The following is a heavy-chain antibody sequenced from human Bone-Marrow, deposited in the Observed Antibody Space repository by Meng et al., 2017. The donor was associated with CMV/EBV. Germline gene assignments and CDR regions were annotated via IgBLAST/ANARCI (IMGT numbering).Heavy chain of an antibody. J-gene: IGHJ4*02. Sequence: GESLKISCAASGFTFSSYAMSWVRQAPGKGLEWVSAISGSGGSTYYADSVKGRFTISRDNSKNTLYLQMNSLRAEDTAVYYCARSNYDFWSGHPYSDYWGQGTPVTVSS. CDR1: GFTFSSYA. D-gene: IGHD3-3*01. V-gene: IGHV3-23*01. CDR3: ARSNYDFWSGHPYSDY. CDR2: ISGSGGST.